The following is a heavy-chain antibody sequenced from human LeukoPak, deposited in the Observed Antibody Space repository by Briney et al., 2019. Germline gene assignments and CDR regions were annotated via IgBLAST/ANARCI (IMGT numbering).Heavy chain of an antibody. CDR3: ARDYSGYDLAGPSFDAFDI. D-gene: IGHD5-12*01. CDR1: GFTFSSYW. Sequence: PGGSLRLSCAASGFTFSSYWMSWVRQAPGKGLEWVANIKQDGSEKYYVDSVKGRFTISRDNAKNSLYLQMNSLRAEDTAVYYCARDYSGYDLAGPSFDAFDIWGQGTMVTVSS. V-gene: IGHV3-7*01. CDR2: IKQDGSEK. J-gene: IGHJ3*02.